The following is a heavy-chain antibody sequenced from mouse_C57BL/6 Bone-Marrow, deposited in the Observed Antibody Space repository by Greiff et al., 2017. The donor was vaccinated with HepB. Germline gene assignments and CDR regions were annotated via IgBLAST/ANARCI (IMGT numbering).Heavy chain of an antibody. J-gene: IGHJ1*03. D-gene: IGHD3-2*02. CDR1: GYTFTSYW. V-gene: IGHV1-61*01. CDR3: ARELRLRYFDV. Sequence: QVHVKQPGAELVRPGSSVKLSCKASGYTFTSYWMDWVKQRPGQGLEWIGNIYPSDSETHYNQKFKDKATLTVDKSSSTAYMQLSSLTSEDSAVYYCARELRLRYFDVWGTGTTVTVAS. CDR2: IYPSDSET.